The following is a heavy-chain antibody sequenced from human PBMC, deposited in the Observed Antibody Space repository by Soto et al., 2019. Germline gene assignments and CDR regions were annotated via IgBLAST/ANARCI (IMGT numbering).Heavy chain of an antibody. J-gene: IGHJ6*02. CDR3: ARGYYYGSGRPTPGGMDV. CDR2: ISTYTGNT. D-gene: IGHD3-10*01. CDR1: GYTFTNSD. Sequence: QVHLVQSGAEVKKPGASVKVSCKASGYTFTNSDINWVRQAPGQGLEWMGWISTYTGNTNYAQKLQGRVTMTTDTSTSTAYMELRSLRSDDTAVYYCARGYYYGSGRPTPGGMDVWGQGTTVTVSS. V-gene: IGHV1-18*01.